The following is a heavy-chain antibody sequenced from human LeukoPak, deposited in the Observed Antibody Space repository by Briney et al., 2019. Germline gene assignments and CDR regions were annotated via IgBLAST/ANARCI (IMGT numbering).Heavy chain of an antibody. D-gene: IGHD2-2*01. CDR2: IYYSGST. J-gene: IGHJ1*01. CDR1: GGSISSYC. V-gene: IGHV4-59*08. CDR3: ARHSCTSSSSCSAYFQH. Sequence: TSETLSLTCTVSGGSISSYCWSWIRQPPGKGLEWIGDIYYSGSTNYSPSLKSRVTISVDTSKNQFSLKLSSVTAADTAVYYCARHSCTSSSSCSAYFQHWGQGTLVTVSS.